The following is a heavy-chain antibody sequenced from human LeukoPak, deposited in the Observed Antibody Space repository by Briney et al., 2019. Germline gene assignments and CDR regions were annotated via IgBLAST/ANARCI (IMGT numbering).Heavy chain of an antibody. V-gene: IGHV4-4*09. J-gene: IGHJ5*02. D-gene: IGHD2-21*02. Sequence: PSETLSLTCSVSGDSISDYYWSWIRQPPGKGLEWIGYIYRSGNTKYNPSLKNRVTISVDTSENHFSLKLTSVTAADTAVYYCARGDCGGDCYVDHWGQGTLVAVSS. CDR2: IYRSGNT. CDR1: GDSISDYY. CDR3: ARGDCGGDCYVDH.